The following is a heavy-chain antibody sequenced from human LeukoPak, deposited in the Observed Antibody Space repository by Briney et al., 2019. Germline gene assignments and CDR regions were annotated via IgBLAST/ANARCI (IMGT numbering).Heavy chain of an antibody. Sequence: PSETLSLTCIASGGSISDYYWSWIRQPAGKGLEWIGRIYSRGNTNYNPSLKSRVTMSVDLSKNQFSLKLSSVTAADTAVYYCARVSASSDIYSFWYFDLWGRGTLVTASS. J-gene: IGHJ2*01. CDR1: GGSISDYY. CDR3: ARVSASSDIYSFWYFDL. D-gene: IGHD6-25*01. V-gene: IGHV4-4*07. CDR2: IYSRGNT.